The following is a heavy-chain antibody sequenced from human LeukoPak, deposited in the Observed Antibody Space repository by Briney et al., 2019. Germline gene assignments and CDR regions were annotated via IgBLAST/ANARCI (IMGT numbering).Heavy chain of an antibody. V-gene: IGHV4-38-2*02. CDR1: SYSISSDYY. D-gene: IGHD3-3*02. CDR3: ARVHSWNGPDH. Sequence: PSETLPLTCTVSSYSISSDYYWGWIRQPPGKGLEWIGSIYHSGSTYCNPSLKSRVTISVDTSKNQFSLNLNSVTAADTAVYYCARVHSWNGPDHWGQGTLVTVSS. CDR2: IYHSGST. J-gene: IGHJ4*02.